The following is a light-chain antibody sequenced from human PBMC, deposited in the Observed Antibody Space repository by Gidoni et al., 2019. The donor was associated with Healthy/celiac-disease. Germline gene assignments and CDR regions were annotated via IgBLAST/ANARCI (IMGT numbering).Light chain of an antibody. CDR1: QSVSSY. V-gene: IGKV3-11*01. J-gene: IGKJ2*01. Sequence: EIVLTKSPATLSLSPGERATLSCRASQSVSSYLAWYQQKPGQAPRLLIYDASNRSTGIPARFSGIGSGTDFTLTISSLEPEDFAVYYCQQRSNWYTFGQGTKLEIK. CDR3: QQRSNWYT. CDR2: DAS.